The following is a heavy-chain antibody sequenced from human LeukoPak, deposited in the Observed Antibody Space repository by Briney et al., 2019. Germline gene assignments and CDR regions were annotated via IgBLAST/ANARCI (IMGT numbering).Heavy chain of an antibody. CDR1: GFTFSSYA. V-gene: IGHV3-21*01. J-gene: IGHJ4*02. Sequence: GGSLRLSCAASGFTFSSYAMSWVRQAPGKGLDWVSSISSSSSYIYYADSVKGRFTISRDNAKNSLYLQMNSLRAEDTAVYYCARYDTSGYYFDYWGQGTLVTVSS. D-gene: IGHD3-22*01. CDR2: ISSSSSYI. CDR3: ARYDTSGYYFDY.